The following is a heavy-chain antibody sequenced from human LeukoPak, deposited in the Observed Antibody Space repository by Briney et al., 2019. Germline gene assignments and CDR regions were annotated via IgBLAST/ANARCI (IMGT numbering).Heavy chain of an antibody. D-gene: IGHD6-25*01. CDR1: GGSISSYY. CDR3: AREVAARYNWFDP. CDR2: IYYSGST. V-gene: IGHV4-59*12. J-gene: IGHJ5*02. Sequence: SETLSLTCTVSGGSISSYYWSWIRQPPGKGLEWIGYIYYSGSTNYNPSLKSRVTISVDTSKNQFSLKLSSVTAADTAVYYCAREVAARYNWFDPWGQGTLVTVSS.